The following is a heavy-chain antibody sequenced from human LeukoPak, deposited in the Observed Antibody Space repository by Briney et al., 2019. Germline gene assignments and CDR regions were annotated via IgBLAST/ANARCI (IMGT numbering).Heavy chain of an antibody. D-gene: IGHD3-22*01. CDR3: ARDQRYYYDSSGYSSYFDY. CDR1: RYTLNNHY. CDR2: INPSGGST. J-gene: IGHJ4*02. V-gene: IGHV1-46*02. Sequence: ASVKVSCKPSRYTLNNHYMYWVRQAPRQGLEWMGVINPSGGSTSYGQKFQGRVTMTRDTSTSTAYMELRSLRSDDTAVYYCARDQRYYYDSSGYSSYFDYWGQGTLVTVSS.